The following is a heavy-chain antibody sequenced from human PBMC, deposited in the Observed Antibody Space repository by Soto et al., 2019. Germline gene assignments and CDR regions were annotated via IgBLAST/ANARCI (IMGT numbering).Heavy chain of an antibody. D-gene: IGHD3-3*01. CDR2: INHSGST. CDR1: GGSFSGYY. V-gene: IGHV4-34*01. CDR3: ARVGLRFLRTFDP. J-gene: IGHJ5*02. Sequence: QVQLQQWGAGLLKPSETLSLTCAVYGGSFSGYYWSWIRQPPGKGLEWIGEINHSGSTNYNPSLKSRVTISVETSKNQFSLKLSSVTAADTAVYYCARVGLRFLRTFDPWGQGTLVTVSS.